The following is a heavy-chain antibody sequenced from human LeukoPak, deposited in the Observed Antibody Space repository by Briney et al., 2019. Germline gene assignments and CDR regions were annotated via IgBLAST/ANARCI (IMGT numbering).Heavy chain of an antibody. D-gene: IGHD5-18*01. CDR3: ARVGYSYGFAYYYYYMDV. J-gene: IGHJ6*03. CDR1: GFTFSSYW. V-gene: IGHV3-7*01. Sequence: GGSLRLSCAASGFTFSSYWISWVRQAPGKGLEWVANIKQDGSEKYYVDSVKGRFTISRDNAKNSLYLQMNSLRAEDTAVYYCARVGYSYGFAYYYYYMDVWGKGTTVTVSS. CDR2: IKQDGSEK.